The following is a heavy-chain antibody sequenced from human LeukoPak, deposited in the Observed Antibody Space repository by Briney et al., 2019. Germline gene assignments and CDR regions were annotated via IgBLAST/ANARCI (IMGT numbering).Heavy chain of an antibody. D-gene: IGHD3-3*01. J-gene: IGHJ6*03. V-gene: IGHV4-59*11. CDR1: GGSISSHY. CDR2: IYYSGST. Sequence: SETLSLTCTVSGGSISSHYWSWIRQPPGKGLEWIGYIYYSGSTNYNPSLKSRVTISVDTPKNQFSLKLSSVTAADTAVYYCARASLRFLEWLSRRDYYYYYMDVWGKGTTVTVSS. CDR3: ARASLRFLEWLSRRDYYYYYMDV.